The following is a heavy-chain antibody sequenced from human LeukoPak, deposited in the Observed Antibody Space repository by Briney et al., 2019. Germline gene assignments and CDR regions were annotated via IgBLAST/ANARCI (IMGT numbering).Heavy chain of an antibody. V-gene: IGHV3-64*01. J-gene: IGHJ4*02. Sequence: GGSLRLSCAASGFTFSSYAVSWVRQAPGKGLEYVSAISSNGGSTYYANSVKGRFTISRDNSKNTLYLQMGSLRAEDMAVYYCARVPGDFWSGYNDYWGQGTLVTVSS. D-gene: IGHD3-3*01. CDR2: ISSNGGST. CDR3: ARVPGDFWSGYNDY. CDR1: GFTFSSYA.